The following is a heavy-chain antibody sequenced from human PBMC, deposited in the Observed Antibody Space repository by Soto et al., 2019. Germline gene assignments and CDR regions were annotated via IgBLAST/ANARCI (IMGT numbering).Heavy chain of an antibody. J-gene: IGHJ3*02. CDR3: ARGGYSGNSKDPFYI. D-gene: IGHD6-25*01. CDR2: IYPGDSDT. Sequence: ESLKISFKGSGYTLTAYWIGWVRQIPGKGLEWMGIIYPGDSDTRYSPSFQGQVTISADKSISTAYLQWSSLKASDTAMFYCARGGYSGNSKDPFYIWGPGTMVTVSS. V-gene: IGHV5-51*01. CDR1: GYTLTAYW.